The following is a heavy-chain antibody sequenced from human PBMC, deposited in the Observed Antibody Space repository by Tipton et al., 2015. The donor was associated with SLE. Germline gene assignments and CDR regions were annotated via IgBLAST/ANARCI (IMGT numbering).Heavy chain of an antibody. CDR3: ARQALEQQLAPFDY. J-gene: IGHJ4*02. D-gene: IGHD6-13*01. Sequence: LRLSCTVSGGSLSSSYYYWGWIRQPPGKGLEWIGTIYYSGSTYYNPSLKSRVTISVDTSKNQFSLNLRSVTAADTAVYYCARQALEQQLAPFDYWGQGTLVTVSS. CDR2: IYYSGST. CDR1: GGSLSSSYYY. V-gene: IGHV4-39*01.